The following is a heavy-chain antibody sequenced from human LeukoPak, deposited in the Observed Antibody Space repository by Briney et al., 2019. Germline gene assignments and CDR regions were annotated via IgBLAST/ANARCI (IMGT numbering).Heavy chain of an antibody. V-gene: IGHV4-34*01. Sequence: PSETLSLTCAVSGDSLSRYYWTWIRQPPGKGLEWLGEISPSGSLKYNPSLKSRATISVDTSKNQFSLRLTSVTAADTALYYCASVRHDPLEYYYYIDVWGKGTTVTVSS. CDR1: GDSLSRYY. J-gene: IGHJ6*03. CDR2: ISPSGSL. D-gene: IGHD2/OR15-2a*01. CDR3: ASVRHDPLEYYYYIDV.